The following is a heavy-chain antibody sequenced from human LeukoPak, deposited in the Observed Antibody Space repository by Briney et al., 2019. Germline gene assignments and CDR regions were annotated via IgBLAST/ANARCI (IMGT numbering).Heavy chain of an antibody. D-gene: IGHD1-26*01. J-gene: IGHJ4*02. V-gene: IGHV4-39*07. CDR3: ARDGVGATRGFGY. CDR2: IYYSGST. Sequence: SETLSLTCTVSGGSISSSSYYWGWIRQPPGKGLEWIGSIYYSGSTYYNPSLKSRVTISVDTSKNQFSLKLSSVTAADTAVYYCARDGVGATRGFGYWGQGTLVTVSS. CDR1: GGSISSSSYY.